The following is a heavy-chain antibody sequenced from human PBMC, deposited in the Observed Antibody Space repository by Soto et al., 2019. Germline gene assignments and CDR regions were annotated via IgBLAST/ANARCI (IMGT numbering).Heavy chain of an antibody. J-gene: IGHJ5*02. CDR3: ASDLGYYRSGTCQREWFDP. D-gene: IGHD1-26*01. Sequence: QVQLVQSGAEVKKPGTSVKVSCTASGYTFSSHGSSWVRQAPVQGLQWIGWVSGDNANTNYAQRLQGRVTMTTDTPEHTGHMEMRSMRSDDTAVYYYASDLGYYRSGTCQREWFDPWGQGTLVIGSS. CDR2: VSGDNANT. CDR1: GYTFSSHG. V-gene: IGHV1-18*01.